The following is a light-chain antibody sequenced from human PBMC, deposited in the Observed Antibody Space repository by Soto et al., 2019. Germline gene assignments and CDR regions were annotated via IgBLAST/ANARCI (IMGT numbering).Light chain of an antibody. J-gene: IGKJ1*01. V-gene: IGKV3-11*01. CDR2: DAS. CDR3: QQRSNWPPTWT. Sequence: EIVLTQSPATLSLSPGERATLSCRASQSVSSYLAWYQQKPGQAPRLLIYDASNRATGIPARFSGSGSGTDFTLTISSLEPEDFAVYYCQQRSNWPPTWTFGQGTKVDIX. CDR1: QSVSSY.